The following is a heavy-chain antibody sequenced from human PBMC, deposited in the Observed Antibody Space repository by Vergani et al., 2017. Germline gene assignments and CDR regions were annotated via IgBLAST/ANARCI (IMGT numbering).Heavy chain of an antibody. V-gene: IGHV3-30-3*01. CDR3: VRDRGLCAGGRCYTEAWDY. J-gene: IGHJ4*02. CDR1: GFALNRHA. CDR2: ISFDGTNE. D-gene: IGHD2-2*02. Sequence: QVQLVESGGGVVQPGTSLRLSCVVSGFALNRHAMYWVRQAPGKGLEWVVGISFDGTNEYYTDLVKGRFTISRDIAKSTVYLQVRSLRLEDTGVYHCVRDRGLCAGGRCYTEAWDYWGQGTPVTVSS.